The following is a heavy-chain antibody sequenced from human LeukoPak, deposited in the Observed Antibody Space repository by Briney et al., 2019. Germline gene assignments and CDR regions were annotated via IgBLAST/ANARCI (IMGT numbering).Heavy chain of an antibody. CDR1: GFSFTSYA. J-gene: IGHJ4*02. CDR3: ARDKYSSGWRLFDY. Sequence: SLRLSCAASGFSFTSYAMSWVRQAQGKGLEWVAVISYDGSNKYYADSVKGRFTISRDNSKNTLYLQMNSLRAEDTAVYYCARDKYSSGWRLFDYWGQGTLVTVSS. D-gene: IGHD6-19*01. CDR2: ISYDGSNK. V-gene: IGHV3-30-3*01.